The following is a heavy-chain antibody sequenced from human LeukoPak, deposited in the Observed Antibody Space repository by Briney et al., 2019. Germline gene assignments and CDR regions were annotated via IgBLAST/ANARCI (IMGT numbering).Heavy chain of an antibody. D-gene: IGHD2-15*01. V-gene: IGHV3-49*03. CDR1: GFTFGDYA. CDR3: TYCSGGSCYEDYYYGMDV. Sequence: GGSLRLSCTASGFTFGDYAMSWFRQAPGKGLEWVGFIRSKAYGGTTEYAASVKGRFTISRDDPKSIAYLQMNSLKTEDTAVYYCTYCSGGSCYEDYYYGMDVWGQGTTVTVSS. J-gene: IGHJ6*02. CDR2: IRSKAYGGTT.